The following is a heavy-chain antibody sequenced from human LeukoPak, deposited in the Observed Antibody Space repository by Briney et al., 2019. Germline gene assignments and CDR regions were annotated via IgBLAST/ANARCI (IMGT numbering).Heavy chain of an antibody. CDR1: GFTCSTYV. D-gene: IGHD2-2*01. CDR3: AKDRTDCSSTSCYLAFDI. J-gene: IGHJ3*02. CDR2: ILHNGDST. Sequence: PGGSLRLSCAASGFTCSTYVMSWVRQAPGKGLEWLSLILHNGDSTYYADSVKGRFTISRDNSKNTLYVQMDSLRAEDTAVYYCAKDRTDCSSTSCYLAFDIWGQGTMVTVSS. V-gene: IGHV3-23*01.